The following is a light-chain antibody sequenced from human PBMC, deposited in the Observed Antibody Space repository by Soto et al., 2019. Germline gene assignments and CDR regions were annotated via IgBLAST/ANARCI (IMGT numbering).Light chain of an antibody. J-gene: IGKJ2*01. CDR3: QQYNNSPEYT. CDR2: CAS. Sequence: EIVLTQSPGTLSFSPGERATLSCKASQRVTSRYLAWYQQKPGQAPRLLIYCASSRATGIPDRFSGSGSGTDFTLTISRLEPEDFAVYFCQQYNNSPEYTFGQGTKLEIK. CDR1: QRVTSRY. V-gene: IGKV3-20*01.